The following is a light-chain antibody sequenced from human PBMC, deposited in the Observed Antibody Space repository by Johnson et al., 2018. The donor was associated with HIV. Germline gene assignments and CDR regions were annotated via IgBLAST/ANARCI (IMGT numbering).Light chain of an antibody. CDR3: GTWDSSLSASYV. CDR1: SPNIGNNY. Sequence: SVLTQPPSVSAAPGQKVTISCSGSSPNIGNNYVSWYQQLPGTAPKLLIYENNKRPSGIPDRFSGSKSGTSATLGITGLQTGDEADYYCGTWDSSLSASYVFGTGTKVTVL. J-gene: IGLJ1*01. CDR2: ENN. V-gene: IGLV1-51*02.